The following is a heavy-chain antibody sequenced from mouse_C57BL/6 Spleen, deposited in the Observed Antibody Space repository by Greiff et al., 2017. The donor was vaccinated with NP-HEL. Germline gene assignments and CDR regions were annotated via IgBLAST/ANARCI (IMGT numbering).Heavy chain of an antibody. Sequence: QVQLQQPGAELVRPGSSVKLSCKASGYTFTSYWMHWVKQRPIQGLEWIGNIDPSDSETHYNQKFKDKATLTVDKSSSTAYMQLSSLTSEDSAVYYGARERCSNYEGYAMDYWGQGTSVTVSS. CDR3: ARERCSNYEGYAMDY. CDR2: IDPSDSET. CDR1: GYTFTSYW. J-gene: IGHJ4*01. D-gene: IGHD2-5*01. V-gene: IGHV1-52*01.